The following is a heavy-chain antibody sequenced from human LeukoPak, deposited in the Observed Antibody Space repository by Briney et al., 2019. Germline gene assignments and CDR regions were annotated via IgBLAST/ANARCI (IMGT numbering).Heavy chain of an antibody. D-gene: IGHD2-2*01. CDR1: GYTFTSYG. V-gene: IGHV1-18*01. CDR3: ARVVDIVVVPAAMPLYYFDY. J-gene: IGHJ4*02. Sequence: ASVKVSCKASGYTFTSYGISWVRQAPGQGLEWMGWISAYNGNTNYAQKLQGRVTMTTDTSTSTAYMELRSLRSDDTAVYYCARVVDIVVVPAAMPLYYFDYWGQGTLVTVSS. CDR2: ISAYNGNT.